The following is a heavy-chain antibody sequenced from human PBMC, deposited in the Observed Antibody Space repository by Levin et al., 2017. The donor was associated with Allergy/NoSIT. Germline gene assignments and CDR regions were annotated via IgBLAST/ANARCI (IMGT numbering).Heavy chain of an antibody. CDR3: ARDGYVDTALTQRKPLDY. V-gene: IGHV3-74*01. J-gene: IGHJ4*02. Sequence: GASVKVSCAGSGFTFSSYWMHWVRQAPGKGLVWVSRMNGDGSSASYADSVKGRFTISRDNAKNTLNLQMNSLRAEDTAVYYCARDGYVDTALTQRKPLDYWGQGTLVTVSS. D-gene: IGHD5-18*01. CDR1: GFTFSSYW. CDR2: MNGDGSSA.